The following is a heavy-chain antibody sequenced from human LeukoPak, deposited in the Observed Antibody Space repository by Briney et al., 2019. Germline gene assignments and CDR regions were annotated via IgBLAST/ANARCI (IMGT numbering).Heavy chain of an antibody. Sequence: HPGGSLSLSCAASGFTFSRNGMNWVRQAPGKGLEWVSGISPSGDITYYADSVKGRFTISRDNSKNTLYLEVISLTAEDTAVYCCAKDDAWLRFGEWSQGTLVTVSS. D-gene: IGHD3-10*01. CDR3: AKDDAWLRFGE. CDR1: GFTFSRNG. V-gene: IGHV3-23*01. CDR2: ISPSGDIT. J-gene: IGHJ4*02.